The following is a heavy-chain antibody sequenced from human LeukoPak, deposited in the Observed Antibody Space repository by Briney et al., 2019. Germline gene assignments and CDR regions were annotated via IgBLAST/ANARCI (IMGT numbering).Heavy chain of an antibody. J-gene: IGHJ4*02. CDR1: GYTFTGYY. CDR2: INPNSGGT. D-gene: IGHD2-15*01. CDR3: ASRYCSGGSCYFY. Sequence: ASVKASCKASGYTFTGYYMHWVRQAPGQGLEWMGWINPNSGGTNYAQKFQGRVTMTRNTSISTAYMELSSLRSEDTAVYYCASRYCSGGSCYFYWGQGTLVTVSS. V-gene: IGHV1-2*02.